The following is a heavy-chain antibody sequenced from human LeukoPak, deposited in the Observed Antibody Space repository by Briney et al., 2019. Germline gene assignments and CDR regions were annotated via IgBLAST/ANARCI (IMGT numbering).Heavy chain of an antibody. CDR2: IIPILGIA. Sequence: SVKVSCKASGGTFSSYAISWVRQAPGQGLEWMGRIIPILGIANYAQKFQGRVTITADKSTSTAYMELSSLRSEDTAVYYCARGRNIVVVPAATLYYYGMDAWGQGTTVTVSS. CDR1: GGTFSSYA. J-gene: IGHJ6*02. D-gene: IGHD2-2*01. V-gene: IGHV1-69*04. CDR3: ARGRNIVVVPAATLYYYGMDA.